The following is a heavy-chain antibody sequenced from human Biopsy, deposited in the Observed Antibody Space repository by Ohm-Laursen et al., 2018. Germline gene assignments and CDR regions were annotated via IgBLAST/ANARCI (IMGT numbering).Heavy chain of an antibody. CDR2: NIPILGTG. D-gene: IGHD3-9*01. J-gene: IGHJ1*01. CDR3: ATKLTGYFHH. V-gene: IGHV1-69*06. CDR1: EGTFSNYG. Sequence: SVKVSCKAPEGTFSNYGVNWVRQAPGQGLEWLGGNIPILGTGDYAHQFQDRVTVVADTSTSTATMELRSLRSDDTAVYYCATKLTGYFHHWGQGTLVIVSS.